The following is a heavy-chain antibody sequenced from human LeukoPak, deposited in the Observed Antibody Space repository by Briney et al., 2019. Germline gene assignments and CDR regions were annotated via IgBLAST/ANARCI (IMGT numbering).Heavy chain of an antibody. CDR3: ARSLWHQYYFDY. Sequence: GGSLRLSCEASGFTFSSYTMNWVRQAPGKGLEWVSSISSSSTYIYYADSVRGQFTISRDNNKNSLSLQMNSLRAEDTAVYYCARSLWHQYYFDYWGRGTLVTVSS. V-gene: IGHV3-21*01. J-gene: IGHJ4*02. CDR2: ISSSSTYI. D-gene: IGHD2-21*01. CDR1: GFTFSSYT.